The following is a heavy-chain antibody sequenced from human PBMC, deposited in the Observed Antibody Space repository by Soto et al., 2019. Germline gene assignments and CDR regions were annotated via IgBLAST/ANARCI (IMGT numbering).Heavy chain of an antibody. CDR1: GGSFSGYY. CDR3: ASQGSWYYYFDY. J-gene: IGHJ4*02. Sequence: QVQLQQWGAGLLKPSETLSLTCAVYGGSFSGYYWSWIRQPPGKGLEWIGEINHSGSTNYNPSLKSRVTISVDTSKNQFSLKLSSVTAADTAGYYCASQGSWYYYFDYWGQGTLVTVSS. V-gene: IGHV4-34*01. CDR2: INHSGST. D-gene: IGHD6-13*01.